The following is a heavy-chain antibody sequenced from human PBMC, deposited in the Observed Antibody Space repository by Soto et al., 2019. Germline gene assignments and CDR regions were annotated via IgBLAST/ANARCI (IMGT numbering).Heavy chain of an antibody. CDR2: IYYSGST. CDR3: ARGGYSSGWAPSYYYYGMDV. CDR1: GGSISSGGYY. D-gene: IGHD6-19*01. J-gene: IGHJ6*02. Sequence: QVQLQESGPGLVKPSQTLSLTCTVSGGSISSGGYYWSWIRQHPGKGLEWIGYIYYSGSTYYNPSLKSRVTISVDTSKNQFSLKLSSVTAADTAVYYCARGGYSSGWAPSYYYYGMDVWGQGTTVTVSS. V-gene: IGHV4-31*03.